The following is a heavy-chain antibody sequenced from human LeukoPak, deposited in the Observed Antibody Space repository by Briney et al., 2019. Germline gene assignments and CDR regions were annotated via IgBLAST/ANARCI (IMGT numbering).Heavy chain of an antibody. Sequence: PSETLSLTCTVSGGSISSSSYYWGWIRQPPGKGLEWIGSIYYSGSTYYNPSLKSRVTISVDTSKNQFSLKLSSVTAADTAVYYCARVLRYFDWLLSYAFDIWGQGTMVTVSS. CDR2: IYYSGST. CDR1: GGSISSSSYY. J-gene: IGHJ3*02. D-gene: IGHD3-9*01. V-gene: IGHV4-39*07. CDR3: ARVLRYFDWLLSYAFDI.